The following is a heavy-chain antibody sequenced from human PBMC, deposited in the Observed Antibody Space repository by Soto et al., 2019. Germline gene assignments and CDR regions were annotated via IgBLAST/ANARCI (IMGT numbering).Heavy chain of an antibody. CDR3: ARASASNWNYVSSSS. Sequence: VKVSCKASGYTFTGYYMHWVRQAPGQGLEWMGWINSNSGGTNYAQKFQGRVTMTTDTSTSTAYMELRSLRSDDTAVYYCARASASNWNYVSSSSWGQGTLVTVSS. D-gene: IGHD1-7*01. V-gene: IGHV1-2*02. CDR1: GYTFTGYY. CDR2: INSNSGGT. J-gene: IGHJ4*02.